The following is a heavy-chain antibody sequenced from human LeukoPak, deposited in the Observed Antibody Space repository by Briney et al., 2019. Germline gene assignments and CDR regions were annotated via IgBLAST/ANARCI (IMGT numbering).Heavy chain of an antibody. CDR2: ISAYNGNT. V-gene: IGHV1-18*01. D-gene: IGHD3-10*01. CDR3: ARVPSDELLWFGEFGDY. CDR1: GYTFTSYG. J-gene: IGHJ4*02. Sequence: ASVKVSCKASGYTFTSYGISWVRQAPGQGLEWMGWISAYNGNTNYAQKLQGRVTMTTDTSTSTAYMELRSLRSDDTAVYYCARVPSDELLWFGEFGDYWGQGTLVTVSS.